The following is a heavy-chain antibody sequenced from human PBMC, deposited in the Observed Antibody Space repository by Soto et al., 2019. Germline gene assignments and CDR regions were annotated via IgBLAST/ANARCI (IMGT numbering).Heavy chain of an antibody. Sequence: PSDTLSLTCTVSGGSISSSSYYWGWIRQPPGKGLEWIGSIYYSGSTYYNPSLKSRVTISVDTSKNQFSLKLSSVTAADTAVYYCAVTRYNWFDPWGQGTLVTVSS. CDR1: GGSISSSSYY. CDR3: AVTRYNWFDP. V-gene: IGHV4-39*01. D-gene: IGHD5-18*01. CDR2: IYYSGST. J-gene: IGHJ5*02.